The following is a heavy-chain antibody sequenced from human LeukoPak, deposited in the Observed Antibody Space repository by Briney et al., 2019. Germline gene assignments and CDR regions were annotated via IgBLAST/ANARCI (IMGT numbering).Heavy chain of an antibody. J-gene: IGHJ3*02. CDR3: ARKNDFDI. Sequence: SETLSLTCTVSGGSISSDHWNWIRPPPGKGLEWIGCIYYSGSTYYNPSLKSRVTISVDMSKSQFSLRLTSVTAADTAVYYCARKNDFDIWGQGTLVTVSS. CDR1: GGSISSDH. CDR2: IYYSGST. V-gene: IGHV4-59*01. D-gene: IGHD2/OR15-2a*01.